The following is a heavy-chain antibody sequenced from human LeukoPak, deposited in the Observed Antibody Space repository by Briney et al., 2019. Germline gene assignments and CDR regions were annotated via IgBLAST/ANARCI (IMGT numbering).Heavy chain of an antibody. CDR2: ISYEGNNK. D-gene: IGHD3-9*01. V-gene: IGHV3-30*18. J-gene: IGHJ6*02. CDR3: AKDTLGGYDILTGYYWGGPRYYYGMDV. Sequence: GGSLRLSCAASGFPFSSHGMHWVRQAPGKGREWVAVISYEGNNKHHADSVKGRFTISRDNSKNTLYLQMNSLRAEDTAVYYCAKDTLGGYDILTGYYWGGPRYYYGMDVWGQGTTVTVSS. CDR1: GFPFSSHG.